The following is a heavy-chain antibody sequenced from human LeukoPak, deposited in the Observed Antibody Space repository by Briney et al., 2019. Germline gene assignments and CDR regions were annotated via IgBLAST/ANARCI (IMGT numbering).Heavy chain of an antibody. CDR1: GGSISSGGYY. V-gene: IGHV4-30-2*01. Sequence: SQTLSLTCTVSGGSISSGGYYWSWIRQPPGKGLEWIGYIYHSGSTYYNPSLKSRVTISVDRSKNQFSLKLSSVTAADTAVYYCARGGAAAGSVVGAFDIWGQGTMVTVSS. CDR2: IYHSGST. D-gene: IGHD6-13*01. CDR3: ARGGAAAGSVVGAFDI. J-gene: IGHJ3*02.